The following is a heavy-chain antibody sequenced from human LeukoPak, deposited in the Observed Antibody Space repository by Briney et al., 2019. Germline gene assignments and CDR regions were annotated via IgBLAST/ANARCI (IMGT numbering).Heavy chain of an antibody. V-gene: IGHV4-34*01. CDR1: GGSFSGYY. CDR3: ARTTEAHSWQTRYYSYYMDV. D-gene: IGHD6-13*01. CDR2: INHGGTT. J-gene: IGHJ6*03. Sequence: SETLSLTCVVYGGSFSGYYWSWIRQPPGKGLEWIGEINHGGTTNYNPSLKGRVTISVDTSKNQFSLKLSSVTAADTAVYYCARTTEAHSWQTRYYSYYMDVWGKGTTVTVSS.